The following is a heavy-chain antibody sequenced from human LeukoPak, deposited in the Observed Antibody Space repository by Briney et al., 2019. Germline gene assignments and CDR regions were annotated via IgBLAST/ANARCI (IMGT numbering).Heavy chain of an antibody. Sequence: SQTLSLTCAISGDSVSSKSVWNWIRQSPSRGLEWLGRTYYRSKWYNDYAVSVKSRITINPDTSKNQFSLQLNSVTPEDTAVYYCARACDRQLLDCWFDPWGQGTLVTVSS. D-gene: IGHD2-2*01. CDR2: TYYRSKWYN. V-gene: IGHV6-1*01. CDR3: ARACDRQLLDCWFDP. J-gene: IGHJ5*02. CDR1: GDSVSSKSV.